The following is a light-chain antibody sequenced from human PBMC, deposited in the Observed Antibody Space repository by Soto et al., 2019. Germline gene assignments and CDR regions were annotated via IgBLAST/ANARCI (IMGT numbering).Light chain of an antibody. Sequence: DVVMTQSPDSLALSLGERATINCKSSQSLLSSSDNRNYLAWFQQKVGQPPKLLIRWASTRESGVPDRFSGSGSGTDFTLTISSLQAEDVAVYYCQQYYTAQLTFGPGTKVDIK. CDR3: QQYYTAQLT. CDR2: WAS. CDR1: QSLLSSSDNRNY. V-gene: IGKV4-1*01. J-gene: IGKJ3*01.